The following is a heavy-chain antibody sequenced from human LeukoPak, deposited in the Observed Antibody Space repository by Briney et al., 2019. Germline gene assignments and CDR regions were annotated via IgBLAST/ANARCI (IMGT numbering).Heavy chain of an antibody. J-gene: IGHJ3*02. V-gene: IGHV1-69*05. Sequence: ASVKVSCKASGGTFSSYAISWVRQAPGQGLEWMGGIIPIFGTANYAQKFQERVTITRDMSTSTAYMELSSLRSEDTAVYYCAADLYGDYPHDAFDIWGQGTMVTVSS. D-gene: IGHD4-17*01. CDR2: IIPIFGTA. CDR3: AADLYGDYPHDAFDI. CDR1: GGTFSSYA.